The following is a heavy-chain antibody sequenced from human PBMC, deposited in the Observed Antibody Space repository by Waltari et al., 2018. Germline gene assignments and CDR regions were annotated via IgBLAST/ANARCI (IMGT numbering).Heavy chain of an antibody. J-gene: IGHJ4*02. CDR1: GGSFSGYY. V-gene: IGHV4-34*01. CDR3: ARGGWGSSSPLDY. D-gene: IGHD6-6*01. Sequence: QVQLQQWGAGLLKPSETLSLTCAVYGGSFSGYYWSWIRQPPGKGLEWIGEINYSGSTNYNPSLKSRVTISVDTSKNQFSLTLSSVAAADTAVYYCARGGWGSSSPLDYWGQGTLVTVSS. CDR2: INYSGST.